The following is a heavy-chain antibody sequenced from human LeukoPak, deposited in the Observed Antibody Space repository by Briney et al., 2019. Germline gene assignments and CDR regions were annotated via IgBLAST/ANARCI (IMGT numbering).Heavy chain of an antibody. D-gene: IGHD3-10*01. CDR3: ARGYYDGSGSYYSR. V-gene: IGHV4-59*01. J-gene: IGHJ4*02. CDR2: IYYSGST. CDR1: GGSISSYY. Sequence: SETLSLTCTVSGGSISSYYWSWIRQPPGKGLEWIGYIYYSGSTNYNPSLKSRVTISVDTSKNQFSLKLSSVTAADTAVYYCARGYYDGSGSYYSRWGQGTLVTVSS.